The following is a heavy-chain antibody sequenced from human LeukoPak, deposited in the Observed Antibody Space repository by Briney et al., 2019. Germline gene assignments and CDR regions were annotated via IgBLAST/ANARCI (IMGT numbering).Heavy chain of an antibody. CDR1: GFTFCDYS. D-gene: IGHD1-14*01. CDR3: ARDPPRRYDY. CDR2: IDSSSGTI. V-gene: IGHV3-48*01. J-gene: IGHJ4*02. Sequence: GGSLRLFCAASGFTFCDYSMNWVRQAPGKGLEWISYIDSSSGTIYYADSVKGRFTISRDNAKNSLYLQMNSLRAEDTAVYYCARDPPRRYDYWGQGTLVTVSS.